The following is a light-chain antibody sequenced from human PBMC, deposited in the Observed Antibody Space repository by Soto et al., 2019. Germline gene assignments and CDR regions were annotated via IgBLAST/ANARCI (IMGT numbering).Light chain of an antibody. Sequence: DIQMTQSPSTLSASVGDRVTITCRASQSISSWLAWYQQKPGKAPKLLIYDASSLESGVPSRFSGSGSGTEFTLTISSLQPADFATYYCQQYNSYHTFGQGTKLEIK. J-gene: IGKJ2*01. CDR1: QSISSW. CDR2: DAS. V-gene: IGKV1-5*01. CDR3: QQYNSYHT.